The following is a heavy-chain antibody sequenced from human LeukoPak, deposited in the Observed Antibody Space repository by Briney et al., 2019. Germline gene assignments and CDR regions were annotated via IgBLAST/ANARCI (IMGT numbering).Heavy chain of an antibody. D-gene: IGHD6-19*01. CDR2: ISGSDGDT. CDR1: GFTFSRYT. CDR3: AKLFGDIGVASTPFYYFDY. J-gene: IGHJ4*02. Sequence: GGSLRLSCTASGFTFSRYTMSWVRQAPGKGLEWVSSISGSDGDTFHADSVKGRFTISRDNSKNTVYLQMNSLRGDDTAVYYCAKLFGDIGVASTPFYYFDYWGQGTLVTVSS. V-gene: IGHV3-23*01.